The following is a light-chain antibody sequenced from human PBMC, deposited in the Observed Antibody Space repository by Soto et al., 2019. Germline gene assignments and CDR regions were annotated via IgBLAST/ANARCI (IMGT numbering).Light chain of an antibody. CDR3: QQYQNLWT. J-gene: IGKJ1*01. CDR1: QPIYSN. V-gene: IGKV3-15*01. CDR2: RAS. Sequence: IVMTQSPAALSVAPGERATLSCRAGQPIYSNVAWYQQRPGQAPRLLIYRASTRATGVPARFSGSGSGTEFTLTISGLQSEDFALYYCQQYQNLWTFGQGTKVEIK.